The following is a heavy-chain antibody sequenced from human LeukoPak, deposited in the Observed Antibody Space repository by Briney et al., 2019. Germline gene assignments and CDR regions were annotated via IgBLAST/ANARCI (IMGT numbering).Heavy chain of an antibody. J-gene: IGHJ6*02. V-gene: IGHV3-23*01. CDR2: ISGSGVST. CDR3: ASRELPGLYYGMDV. D-gene: IGHD1-26*01. CDR1: GFTVSSNF. Sequence: TGGSLRLSCAAPGFTVSSNFMSWVRQAPGKGLEWVSAISGSGVSTYYADSVKGRFTISRDTSKNTLYLQMNSLRAEDTAVYYCASRELPGLYYGMDVWGQGTTVTVSS.